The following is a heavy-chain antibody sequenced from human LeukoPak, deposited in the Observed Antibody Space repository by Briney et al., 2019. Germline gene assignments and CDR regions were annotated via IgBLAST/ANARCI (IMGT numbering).Heavy chain of an antibody. CDR2: IYYSGTT. CDR1: GGSISSGGYH. D-gene: IGHD3-10*01. J-gene: IGHJ4*02. CDR3: ARAKEYYYGSGSAIYFDY. V-gene: IGHV4-31*03. Sequence: SQTLSLTCTVSGGSISSGGYHWSWIRQHPGKGLEWIGYIYYSGTTSYNPSLKSRVTISVDKSKNQFSLKLSSVTAADTAVYYCARAKEYYYGSGSAIYFDYWGQGTLVTVSS.